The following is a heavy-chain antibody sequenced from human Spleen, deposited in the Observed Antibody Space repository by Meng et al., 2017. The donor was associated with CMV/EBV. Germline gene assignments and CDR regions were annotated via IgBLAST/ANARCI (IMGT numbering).Heavy chain of an antibody. CDR2: IYHSGIT. Sequence: FSGYYCRWIRPPPREGLEWIGNIYHSGITNYNPSLKSRVTISVDTSKNQFSLKLSSVTAADTAVYYCARGLFSQYCSSTSCYTRFDYWGQGTLVTVSS. V-gene: IGHV4-34*01. CDR1: FSGYY. CDR3: ARGLFSQYCSSTSCYTRFDY. J-gene: IGHJ4*02. D-gene: IGHD2-2*02.